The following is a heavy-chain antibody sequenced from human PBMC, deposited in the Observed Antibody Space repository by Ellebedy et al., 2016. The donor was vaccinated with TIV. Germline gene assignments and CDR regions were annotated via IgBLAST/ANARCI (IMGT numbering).Heavy chain of an antibody. J-gene: IGHJ4*02. CDR2: IYYSGST. V-gene: IGHV4-59*12. CDR3: ARKPIYGGNFDY. D-gene: IGHD4-23*01. Sequence: MPSETLSLTCTVSGGSISSYYWSWIRQPPGKGLEWIGYIYYSGSTYYNPSLKSRVTISVDTSKNQFSLKLSSVTAADTAVYYCARKPIYGGNFDYWGQGTLVTVSS. CDR1: GGSISSYY.